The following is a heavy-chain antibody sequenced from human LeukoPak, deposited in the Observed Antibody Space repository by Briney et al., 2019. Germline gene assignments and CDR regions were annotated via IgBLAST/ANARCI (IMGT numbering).Heavy chain of an antibody. CDR1: GFTFSSYD. CDR3: ARGWGTSGWYVPTI. CDR2: IGSAGNT. J-gene: IGHJ3*02. Sequence: GGSLRPSCAASGFTFSSYDMHWVRQATGKGLEWVSTIGSAGNTYYPGSVKGRFTISRENAKNSLYLQMNSLRAGDTAVYYCARGWGTSGWYVPTIWGQGTMVTVSS. D-gene: IGHD6-19*01. V-gene: IGHV3-13*04.